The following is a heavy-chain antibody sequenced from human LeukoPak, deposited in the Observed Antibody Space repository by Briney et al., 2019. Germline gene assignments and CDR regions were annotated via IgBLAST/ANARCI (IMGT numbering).Heavy chain of an antibody. Sequence: SETLSLTCAVYGGSFSGYYWSWIRQPPGKGLEWIGEINHSGSTNNNPSLKSRVTISVDTSKNQFSLKLSSVTAADTAVYYCARTSSGWYRRFDYWGQGTLVTVSS. V-gene: IGHV4-34*01. CDR1: GGSFSGYY. CDR2: INHSGST. J-gene: IGHJ4*02. CDR3: ARTSSGWYRRFDY. D-gene: IGHD6-19*01.